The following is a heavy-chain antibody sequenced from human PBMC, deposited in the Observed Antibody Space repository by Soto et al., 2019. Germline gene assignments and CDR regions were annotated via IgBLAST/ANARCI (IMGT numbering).Heavy chain of an antibody. CDR1: GFTFSSYA. V-gene: IGHV3-30-3*01. CDR3: ARATYYYGSGSYYNEFDY. D-gene: IGHD3-10*01. Sequence: QVQLVESGGGVVQPGRSLRLSCAASGFTFSSYAMHWVRQAPGKGLEWVAVISYDGSNKYYADSVKGRFTISRDNSKNTLYLQMNNLRAEDTAVYYCARATYYYGSGSYYNEFDYWGQGTLVTVSS. CDR2: ISYDGSNK. J-gene: IGHJ4*02.